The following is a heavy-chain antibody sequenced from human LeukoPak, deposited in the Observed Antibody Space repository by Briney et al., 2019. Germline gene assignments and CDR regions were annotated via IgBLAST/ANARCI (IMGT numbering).Heavy chain of an antibody. CDR1: GYTFTDYY. Sequence: ASVKVSCKASGYTFTDYYIHWVRQAPGQGLEWMGWINLNSGDTYYAQNFQDRVTMTGDTSISTAYLELSSLRSDDTAVFYCARDLGDSFDYWGQGTLVTVSS. V-gene: IGHV1-2*02. D-gene: IGHD3-10*01. J-gene: IGHJ4*02. CDR2: INLNSGDT. CDR3: ARDLGDSFDY.